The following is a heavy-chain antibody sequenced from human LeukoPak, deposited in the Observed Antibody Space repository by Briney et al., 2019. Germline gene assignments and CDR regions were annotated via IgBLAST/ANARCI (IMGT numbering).Heavy chain of an antibody. D-gene: IGHD6-19*01. Sequence: PSETLSLTCAVYGGSFSGYYWSWIRQPPGKGLEWIGEINHSGSTNYNPSLKSRVTISVDTSKNQFSLKLSSVTAADTAVYYCARDQEDSSGWYRYNWFDPWGQGTLVTVSS. V-gene: IGHV4-34*01. CDR3: ARDQEDSSGWYRYNWFDP. J-gene: IGHJ5*02. CDR2: INHSGST. CDR1: GGSFSGYY.